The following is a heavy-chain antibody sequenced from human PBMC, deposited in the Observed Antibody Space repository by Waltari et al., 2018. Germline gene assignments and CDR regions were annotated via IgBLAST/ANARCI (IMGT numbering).Heavy chain of an antibody. V-gene: IGHV3-13*01. CDR3: ARGSPTTGWYAFDI. J-gene: IGHJ3*02. D-gene: IGHD6-19*01. Sequence: EEQLVESGGGLVQPGGSLRLSCVASGFTFSSYDMHWVRQAPGKGLEWVSAIGTGGATYYPGSVEGRFTISRENAKNSFFLQMNSLRAGDTAVYYCARGSPTTGWYAFDIWGQGTMVSVSS. CDR1: GFTFSSYD. CDR2: IGTGGAT.